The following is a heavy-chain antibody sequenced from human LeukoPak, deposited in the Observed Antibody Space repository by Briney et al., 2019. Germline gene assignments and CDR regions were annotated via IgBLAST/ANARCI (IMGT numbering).Heavy chain of an antibody. CDR2: ISSSSSYI. D-gene: IGHD3-3*01. CDR1: GFTFSSYS. CDR3: ARDSTIFGVVIPENYYYYYMDV. J-gene: IGHJ6*03. Sequence: PRGSLRLSCAASGFTFSSYSMNWVRQAPGKGLEWVSSISSSSSYIYYADSVKGRFTISGDNAKNSLYLQMNSLRAEDTAVYYCARDSTIFGVVIPENYYYYYMDVWGKGTTVTVSS. V-gene: IGHV3-21*01.